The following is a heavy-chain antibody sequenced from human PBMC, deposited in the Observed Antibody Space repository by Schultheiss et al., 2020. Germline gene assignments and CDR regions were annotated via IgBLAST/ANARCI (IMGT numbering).Heavy chain of an antibody. Sequence: SETLSLTCAVSGGSISSSNWWSWVRQPPGKGLEWIGEIYHSGSTNYNPSLKSRVTISVATSKNQFSLKLSSVTAADTAVYYCARESSGSCYLFWGQGTLVTVSS. CDR1: GGSISSSNW. V-gene: IGHV4-4*02. J-gene: IGHJ4*02. CDR2: IYHSGST. CDR3: ARESSGSCYLF. D-gene: IGHD2-15*01.